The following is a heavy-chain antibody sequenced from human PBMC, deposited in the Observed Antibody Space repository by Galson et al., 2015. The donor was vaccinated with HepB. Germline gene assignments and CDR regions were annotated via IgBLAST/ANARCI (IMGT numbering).Heavy chain of an antibody. V-gene: IGHV3-23*01. CDR1: GFTFSSYA. CDR2: ISGSGGST. J-gene: IGHJ6*02. D-gene: IGHD6-19*01. Sequence: SLRLSCAASGFTFSSYAMSWVRQAPGKGLEWVSAISGSGGSTYYADSVKDRFTISRDNSKNTLYLQMNSLRAEDTAVYYCAKDSGWNYYYGMDVWGQGTTVTVSS. CDR3: AKDSGWNYYYGMDV.